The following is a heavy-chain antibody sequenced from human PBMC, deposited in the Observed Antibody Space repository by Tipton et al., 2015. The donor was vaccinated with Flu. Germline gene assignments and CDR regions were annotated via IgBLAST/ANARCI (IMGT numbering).Heavy chain of an antibody. CDR3: ARQGRYGGNTLHNDY. CDR2: IIPIFGTA. CDR1: GGTFSSYA. Sequence: QLVQSGAEVKKPGSSVKVSCKASGGTFSSYAISWVRQAPGQGLEWMGRIIPIFGTANYAQKFQGRVTITADESTSTAYMELSSLGSEDTAVYYCARQGRYGGNTLHNDYWGQGTLVTVSS. J-gene: IGHJ4*02. V-gene: IGHV1-69*18. D-gene: IGHD4-23*01.